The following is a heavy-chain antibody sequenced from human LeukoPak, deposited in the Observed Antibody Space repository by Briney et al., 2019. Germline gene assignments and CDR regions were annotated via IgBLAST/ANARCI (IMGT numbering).Heavy chain of an antibody. V-gene: IGHV2-5*02. J-gene: IGHJ4*02. CDR1: GFSLYSSGMG. Sequence: SGPTLVNPTQTLTLTCTFSGFSLYSSGMGVGWIRQPPGKALEWLAVIYWDDDKLYNPSLRSRLTMSKDASKSQVFLVMSNMDPVDTATYYCAHRRPGHLTGWDNSYFDNWGPGTLVTVSS. CDR2: IYWDDDK. D-gene: IGHD1/OR15-1a*01. CDR3: AHRRPGHLTGWDNSYFDN.